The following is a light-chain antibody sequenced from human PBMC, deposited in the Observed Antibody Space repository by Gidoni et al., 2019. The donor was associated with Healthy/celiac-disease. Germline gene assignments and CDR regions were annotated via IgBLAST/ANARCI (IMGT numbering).Light chain of an antibody. V-gene: IGKV3-20*01. J-gene: IGKJ4*01. Sequence: DIVLTQSPCTLALSPGERATLSCRASQSVSSSYLAWYQQKPGQAPRLLIYGAYSRATGIPDRFSGRGSGTDFTLTISRLEPEDFAVYYCQQYGSSPALTFGGGTKVEIK. CDR2: GAY. CDR1: QSVSSSY. CDR3: QQYGSSPALT.